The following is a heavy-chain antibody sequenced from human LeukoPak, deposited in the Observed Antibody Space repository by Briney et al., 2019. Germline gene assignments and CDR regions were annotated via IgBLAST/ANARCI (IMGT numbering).Heavy chain of an antibody. V-gene: IGHV4-59*01. CDR1: GGSISSYY. CDR3: ARDSGGGEAAAGTGWFDP. CDR2: IYYSGST. J-gene: IGHJ5*02. D-gene: IGHD6-13*01. Sequence: PSETLSLTCTVSGGSISSYYWSWIRQPPGKGLEWIGYIYYSGSTNYNPSLKSRVTISVDTSKNQFSLKLSSVTAADTAVYYCARDSGGGEAAAGTGWFDPWGQGTLVTVSS.